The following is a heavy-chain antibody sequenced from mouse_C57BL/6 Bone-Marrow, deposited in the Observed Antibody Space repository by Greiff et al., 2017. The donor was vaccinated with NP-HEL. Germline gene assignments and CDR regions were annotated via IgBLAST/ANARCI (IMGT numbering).Heavy chain of an antibody. CDR2: IDPSDSYT. Sequence: QVQLQQPGAELVRPGTSVKLSCKASGYTFTSYWMHWVKQRPGQGLEWIGVIDPSDSYTNYNQKFKGTATLTVDTSSSTAYMQLSSLTSEDSAVYYCARLGVRYYFDYWGQGTTLTVSS. CDR3: ARLGVRYYFDY. V-gene: IGHV1-59*01. J-gene: IGHJ2*01. CDR1: GYTFTSYW. D-gene: IGHD2-1*01.